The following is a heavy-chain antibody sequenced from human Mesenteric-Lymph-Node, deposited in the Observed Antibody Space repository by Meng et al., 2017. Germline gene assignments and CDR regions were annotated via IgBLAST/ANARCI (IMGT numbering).Heavy chain of an antibody. CDR2: ISSSSSYI. J-gene: IGHJ1*01. Sequence: GESLKISCAASGFTFSSYSMNWVRQAPGKGLEWVSSISSSSSYIYYADSVKGRFTISRDNAKNSLYLQMSSLRAEDTAVYYCAKSTSSSWPEYFQHWGQGTLVTVSS. CDR3: AKSTSSSWPEYFQH. CDR1: GFTFSSYS. V-gene: IGHV3-21*01. D-gene: IGHD6-13*01.